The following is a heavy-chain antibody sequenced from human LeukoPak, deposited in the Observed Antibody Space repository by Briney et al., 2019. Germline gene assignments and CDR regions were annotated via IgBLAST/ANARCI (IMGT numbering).Heavy chain of an antibody. D-gene: IGHD6-19*01. CDR2: INHSGST. CDR1: GGSISSYY. V-gene: IGHV4-34*01. CDR3: ARAQKYSSGWYERGGYYFDY. J-gene: IGHJ4*02. Sequence: SETLSLTCTVSGGSISSYYWSWIRQPPGKGLEWIGEINHSGSTNYNPSLKSRVTISVDTSKNQFSLKLSSVTAADTAVYYCARAQKYSSGWYERGGYYFDYWGQGTLVTVSS.